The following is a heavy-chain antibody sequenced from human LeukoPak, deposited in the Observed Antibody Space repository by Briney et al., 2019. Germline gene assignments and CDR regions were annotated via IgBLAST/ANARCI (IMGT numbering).Heavy chain of an antibody. V-gene: IGHV4-59*08. D-gene: IGHD3-22*01. CDR2: IYYSGST. J-gene: IGHJ4*02. Sequence: PSETLSLTCTVSGGSISSYYWSWIRRPPGKGLEWIGYIYYSGSTNYNPSLKSRVTISVDTSKNQFSLKQSSVTAADTAVYYCARALFTYYYDSSGYYYFDYWGQGTLVTVSS. CDR1: GGSISSYY. CDR3: ARALFTYYYDSSGYYYFDY.